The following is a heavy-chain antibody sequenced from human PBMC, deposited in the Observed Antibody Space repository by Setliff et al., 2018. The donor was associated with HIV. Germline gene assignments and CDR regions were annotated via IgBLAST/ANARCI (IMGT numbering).Heavy chain of an antibody. J-gene: IGHJ4*02. Sequence: SETLSLTCTVSGGSISSSSYYWGWIRQPPGKGLEWIVSIPYSGSTYYNPSLKSRVSLSVDTSKNQFSLNLNSVTAADTAVYYCAAASSWDPLLDYWGQGTLVTVSS. CDR3: AAASSWDPLLDY. D-gene: IGHD6-13*01. CDR2: IPYSGST. V-gene: IGHV4-39*07. CDR1: GGSISSSSYY.